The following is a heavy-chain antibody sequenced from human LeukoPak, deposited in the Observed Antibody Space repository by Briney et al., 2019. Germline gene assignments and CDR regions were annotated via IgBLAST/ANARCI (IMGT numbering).Heavy chain of an antibody. Sequence: GESLKISCKGSGYSFTSYWISWVRQMPGKGLEWVGRIDPSDSYTNYSPSFQGHVTISADKSISTAYLQWSSLKASDTAMYYCARQGSSWSPYFDYWGQGTLVTVSS. D-gene: IGHD6-13*01. CDR1: GYSFTSYW. J-gene: IGHJ4*02. V-gene: IGHV5-10-1*01. CDR2: IDPSDSYT. CDR3: ARQGSSWSPYFDY.